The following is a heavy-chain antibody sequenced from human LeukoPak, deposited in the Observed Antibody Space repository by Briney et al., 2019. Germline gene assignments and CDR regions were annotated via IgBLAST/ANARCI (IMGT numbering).Heavy chain of an antibody. J-gene: IGHJ6*03. CDR1: VGSISRYN. D-gene: IGHD6-6*01. CDR3: ATSIAARPSYYYYYDMDV. V-gene: IGHV4-4*09. CDR2: IYISGST. Sequence: SETPSLTCTVSVGSISRYNSSWIPQPPRERLEWIWYIYISGSTNYNPSLKSRVTISVDTSKNQFSLKLRSVAAADTAVYYCATSIAARPSYYYYYDMDVWGKGTTVTVSS.